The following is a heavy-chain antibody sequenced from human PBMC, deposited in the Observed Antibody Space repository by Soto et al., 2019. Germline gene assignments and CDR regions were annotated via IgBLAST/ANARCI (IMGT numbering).Heavy chain of an antibody. CDR1: GFTFSSYA. J-gene: IGHJ6*02. V-gene: IGHV3-30-3*01. D-gene: IGHD6-19*01. CDR2: ISYDGSNK. CDR3: ARVIAVAGTVYYGMDV. Sequence: PGGSLRLSCAASGFTFSSYAMHWVRQAPGEGLEWVAVISYDGSNKYYADSVKGRFTISRDNSKNTLYLQMNSLRAEDTAVYYCARVIAVAGTVYYGMDVWGQGTTVTVSS.